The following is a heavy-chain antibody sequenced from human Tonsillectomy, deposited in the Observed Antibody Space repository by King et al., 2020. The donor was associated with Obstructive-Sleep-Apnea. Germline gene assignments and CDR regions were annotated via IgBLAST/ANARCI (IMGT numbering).Heavy chain of an antibody. Sequence: VQLVESGAEVKKPGASVKVSCKASGYTFTSYDVNWVRQATGQGLEWMGWVNPNSGNTGYAQKFQDRVSMTRHTSISTAYMELSIRGPEKPAYYYCARAQTGGYEGDYWGQGTLVTVSS. D-gene: IGHD5-12*01. CDR1: GYTFTSYD. V-gene: IGHV1-8*01. CDR2: VNPNSGNT. CDR3: ARAQTGGYEGDY. J-gene: IGHJ4*02.